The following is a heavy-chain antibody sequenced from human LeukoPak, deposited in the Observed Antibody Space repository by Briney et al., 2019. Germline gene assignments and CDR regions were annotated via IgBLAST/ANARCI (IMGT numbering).Heavy chain of an antibody. CDR3: ARSRGTVTTLWSGTSYGMDV. J-gene: IGHJ6*02. D-gene: IGHD4-17*01. CDR1: GGSISSGGYY. Sequence: SETLSLTCTVSGGSISSGGYYWSWIRQHPGKGLEWIGYIYYSGSTYYNPSLKSRVTISVDTSKNQFSLKLSSVTAADTAVYYCARSRGTVTTLWSGTSYGMDVWGQGTTVTVSS. CDR2: IYYSGST. V-gene: IGHV4-31*03.